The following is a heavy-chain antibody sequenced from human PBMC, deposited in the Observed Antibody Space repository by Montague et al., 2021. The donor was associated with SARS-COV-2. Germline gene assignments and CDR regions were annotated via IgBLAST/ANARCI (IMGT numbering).Heavy chain of an antibody. Sequence: SETLSLTCTVSGGSVSSSPYYWGWMRQPPGRGLEWVGSISYSGRTYFSPSLKSRLTISVDSSENQFSLRLSSVTAADTAVYYCASSYYYGSGTYVYNYYMDVWGKGPRSPSP. CDR1: GGSVSSSPYY. J-gene: IGHJ6*03. CDR2: ISYSGRT. V-gene: IGHV4-39*01. CDR3: ASSYYYGSGTYVYNYYMDV. D-gene: IGHD3-10*01.